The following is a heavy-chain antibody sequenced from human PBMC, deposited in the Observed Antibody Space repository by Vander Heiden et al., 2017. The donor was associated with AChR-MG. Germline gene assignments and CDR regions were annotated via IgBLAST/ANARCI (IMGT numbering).Heavy chain of an antibody. J-gene: IGHJ4*02. CDR3: AKGIVVVVAATLLDH. CDR1: GFTFDDYA. CDR2: ISWNSGSI. Sequence: EVQLVESGGGLVQPGRSLRLSCAASGFTFDDYAMHWVRQAPGKGLEWVSGISWNSGSIGYADSVKGRFTISRDNAKNSLYLQMNSLRAEDTALYYCAKGIVVVVAATLLDHWGQGTLVTVSS. D-gene: IGHD2-15*01. V-gene: IGHV3-9*01.